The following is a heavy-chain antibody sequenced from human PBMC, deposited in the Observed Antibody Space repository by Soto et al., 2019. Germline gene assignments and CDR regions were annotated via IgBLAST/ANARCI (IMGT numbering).Heavy chain of an antibody. J-gene: IGHJ4*02. D-gene: IGHD3-10*01. Sequence: PSETLSLTCAVYGGSLSGYYWSWIRQPPGKGLEWIGEINHSGSTNYNPSLKSRVTISVDTSKNQFSLKLSSVTAADTAVYYCAIVWFGELLLWGQGTLVTVSS. V-gene: IGHV4-34*01. CDR1: GGSLSGYY. CDR2: INHSGST. CDR3: AIVWFGELLL.